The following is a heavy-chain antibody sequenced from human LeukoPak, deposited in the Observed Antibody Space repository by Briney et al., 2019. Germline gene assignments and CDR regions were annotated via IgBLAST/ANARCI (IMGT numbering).Heavy chain of an antibody. CDR3: AKLLSNSGRFLY. D-gene: IGHD4-23*01. CDR1: GFTFSSYG. Sequence: GGTLRLSCAASGFTFSSYGMSWVRQAPGKGLEWVSAISGSGGSTYYADSVKGRFTISRDNSKNTLYLQMNSLRAEDTAVYYCAKLLSNSGRFLYWGQGTLVTVSS. CDR2: ISGSGGST. V-gene: IGHV3-23*01. J-gene: IGHJ4*02.